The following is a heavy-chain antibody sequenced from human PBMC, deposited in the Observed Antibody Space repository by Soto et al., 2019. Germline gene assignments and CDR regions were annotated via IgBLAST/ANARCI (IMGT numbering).Heavy chain of an antibody. CDR1: GYSVSSSDYY. D-gene: IGHD2-15*01. CDR3: APLTVSLSGPYDINI. CDR2: IFYSGLT. V-gene: IGHV4-39*01. J-gene: IGHJ6*02. Sequence: SLTCSVSGYSVSSSDYYWAWIRQPPGKGLEWIGSIFYSGLTYYNPSLKSRVTLSVDTSKNQFSVRLTSVTAADTAVYYCAPLTVSLSGPYDINIWGPGTTATVSS.